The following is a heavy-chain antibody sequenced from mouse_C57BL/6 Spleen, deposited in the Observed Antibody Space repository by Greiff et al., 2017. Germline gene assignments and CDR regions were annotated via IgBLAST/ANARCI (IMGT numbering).Heavy chain of an antibody. CDR1: GFTFSDYG. CDR3: ARGIYFDY. CDR2: ISSGSSTI. Sequence: EVKLVESGGGLVKPGGSLKLSCAASGFTFSDYGMHWVRQAPEQGLEWVAYISSGSSTIYYADTVKGRFTISRDNAKNTLFLQMTSLRSEDTAMDYCARGIYFDYWGQGTSLTVSA. V-gene: IGHV5-17*01. J-gene: IGHJ2*02.